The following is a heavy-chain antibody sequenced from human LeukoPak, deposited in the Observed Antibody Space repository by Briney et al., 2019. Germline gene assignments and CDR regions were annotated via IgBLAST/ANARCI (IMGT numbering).Heavy chain of an antibody. CDR2: IGSSGSTV. D-gene: IGHD4-23*01. Sequence: GGSLRLSCAASGFTFSAYEMNWVRQAPGKGLEWVSYIGSSGSTVYYADSVKGRFTISRDNAKNSLYMQMESLRDEDTAICYCARDTLEYSNSPDALDIWGQGTMVTVSS. V-gene: IGHV3-48*03. J-gene: IGHJ3*02. CDR1: GFTFSAYE. CDR3: ARDTLEYSNSPDALDI.